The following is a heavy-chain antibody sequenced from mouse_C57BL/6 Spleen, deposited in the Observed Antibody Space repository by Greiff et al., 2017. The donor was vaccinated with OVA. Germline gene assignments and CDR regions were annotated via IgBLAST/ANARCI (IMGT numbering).Heavy chain of an antibody. J-gene: IGHJ1*03. V-gene: IGHV1-62-2*01. CDR3: ARHEDSPITTVVARYFDV. CDR2: FYPGSGSI. D-gene: IGHD1-1*01. CDR1: GYTFTEYT. Sequence: QVQLQQSGAELVKPGASVKLSCKASGYTFTEYTIHWVKQRSGQGLEWIGWFYPGSGSIKYNEKFKDKATLTADKSSSTVYMELSRLTSEDSAVYFCARHEDSPITTVVARYFDVWGTGTTVTVSS.